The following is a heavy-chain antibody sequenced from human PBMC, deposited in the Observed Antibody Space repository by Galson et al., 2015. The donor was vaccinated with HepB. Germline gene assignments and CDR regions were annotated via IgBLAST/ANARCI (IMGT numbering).Heavy chain of an antibody. CDR1: GYTFTSYY. Sequence: SVKVSCKASGYTFTSYYMHWVRQAPGQGLEWMGIINPSGGSTSYAQKFQGRVTMTRDTSASTAYMELSSLRSEDTAVYYCARVSSGWDYYFDYWGQGTLVTVSS. CDR2: INPSGGST. J-gene: IGHJ4*02. CDR3: ARVSSGWDYYFDY. V-gene: IGHV1-46*01. D-gene: IGHD6-19*01.